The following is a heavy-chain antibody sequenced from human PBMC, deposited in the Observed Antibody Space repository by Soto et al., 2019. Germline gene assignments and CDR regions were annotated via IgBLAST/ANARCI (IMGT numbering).Heavy chain of an antibody. CDR3: ARDGSHDAFDI. CDR2: IKQDGSEK. D-gene: IGHD6-25*01. J-gene: IGHJ3*02. Sequence: PGGSLRLSCAASGFTCSSYWMSWVRQAPGKGLEWVANIKQDGSEKYYVDSVKGRFTISRDNAKNSLYLQMNSLRAEDTAVYYCARDGSHDAFDIWGQGTMVTVSS. CDR1: GFTCSSYW. V-gene: IGHV3-7*01.